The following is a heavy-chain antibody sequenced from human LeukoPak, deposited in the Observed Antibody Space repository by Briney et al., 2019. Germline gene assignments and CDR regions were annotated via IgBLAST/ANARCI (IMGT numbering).Heavy chain of an antibody. Sequence: GGSLRLSCAASGFTFSSYAMHWVRQAPGKGLEWVAVISYDGSNKYYADSVKGRFTISRDNSKNTLYLQMNSLRAEDTAVYYCARDGLVRGYSYGDLFDYWGQGTLVTVSS. CDR2: ISYDGSNK. V-gene: IGHV3-30*04. CDR3: ARDGLVRGYSYGDLFDY. J-gene: IGHJ4*02. CDR1: GFTFSSYA. D-gene: IGHD5-18*01.